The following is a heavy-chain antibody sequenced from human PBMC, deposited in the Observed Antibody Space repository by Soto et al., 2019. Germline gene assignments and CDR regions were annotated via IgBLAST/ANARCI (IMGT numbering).Heavy chain of an antibody. CDR3: ARGRGGSYGGNSAHYDV. CDR1: GFTFSGFG. CDR2: IWYDGSKE. V-gene: IGHV3-33*01. J-gene: IGHJ3*01. Sequence: QVHLVESGGGVVQPGTSLRLSCEASGFTFSGFGMHWVRQTPGKGLEWVAGIWYDGSKEYFADCVKGRFTISRDNYKNALYLPMNRLRAENSAIYYCARGRGGSYGGNSAHYDVWGQGTLVTVSS. D-gene: IGHD4-17*01.